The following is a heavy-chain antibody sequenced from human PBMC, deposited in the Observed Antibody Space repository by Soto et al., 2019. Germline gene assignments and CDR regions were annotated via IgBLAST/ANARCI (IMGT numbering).Heavy chain of an antibody. V-gene: IGHV1-69*12. CDR1: GGIFSSYA. CDR3: ARAFQPRYNWGIDY. D-gene: IGHD1-20*01. Sequence: QVQLVQSGAEVKKPGSSVKVSCKASGGIFSSYAISWVRQAPGQGLEWMGGVIPIFGTANYAQKCQGRVTNTADESASTAYMELSSLSSEDTAVYYCARAFQPRYNWGIDYWGQGTLVTVSS. CDR2: VIPIFGTA. J-gene: IGHJ4*02.